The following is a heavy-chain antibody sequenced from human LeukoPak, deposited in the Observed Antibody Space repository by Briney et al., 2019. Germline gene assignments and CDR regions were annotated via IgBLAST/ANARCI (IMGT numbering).Heavy chain of an antibody. CDR2: FDPEDGET. Sequence: ASVKVSCKVSGYTLTELSMHWVRQAPGKGLEWMGGFDPEDGETIYAQKFQGRVTMTEDTSTDTAYMELSSLRSDDTAVYYCQRITIFGVVFDFDYWGQGSLVTVSS. J-gene: IGHJ4*02. CDR3: QRITIFGVVFDFDY. D-gene: IGHD3-3*01. V-gene: IGHV1-24*01. CDR1: GYTLTELS.